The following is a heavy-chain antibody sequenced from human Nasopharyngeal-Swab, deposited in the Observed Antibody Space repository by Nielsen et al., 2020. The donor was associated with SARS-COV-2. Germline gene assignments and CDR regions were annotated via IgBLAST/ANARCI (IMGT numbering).Heavy chain of an antibody. D-gene: IGHD4-17*01. CDR2: TYYRSKWYN. CDR3: ARARGAYGDYYYYTDV. V-gene: IGHV6-1*01. J-gene: IGHJ6*03. Sequence: WITQSPSRGLEWLGRTYYRSKWYNDYAVSVKSRITINPDTSKNQFSLHLNSVTLEDTAVYYCARARGAYGDYYYYTDVWGKGTTVTVSS.